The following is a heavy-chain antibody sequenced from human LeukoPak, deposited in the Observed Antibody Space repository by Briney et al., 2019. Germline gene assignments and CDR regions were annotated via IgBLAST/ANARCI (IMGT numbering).Heavy chain of an antibody. V-gene: IGHV4-59*06. CDR1: GGSISGYY. J-gene: IGHJ4*02. CDR3: ARASDSSGYYVGELDY. D-gene: IGHD3-22*01. CDR2: IYYSGST. Sequence: PSETLSLTCTVSGGSISGYYWSWIRQPPGKGLEWIGYIYYSGSTYYNPSLKSRVTISVDTSKNQFSLKLSSVTAADTAVYYCARASDSSGYYVGELDYWGQGTLVTVSS.